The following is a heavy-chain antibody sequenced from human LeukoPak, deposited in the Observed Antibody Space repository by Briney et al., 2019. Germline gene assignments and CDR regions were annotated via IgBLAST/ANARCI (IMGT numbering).Heavy chain of an antibody. CDR1: GGSISSGSYY. V-gene: IGHV4-61*02. J-gene: IGHJ4*02. CDR3: ARDLYDFWSGYYGY. CDR2: IYTSGST. Sequence: PSETLSLTCTVSGGSISSGSYYWSWIRQPAGKGLEWIGRIYTSGSTNYNPSLKSRVTISVDTSKNQFSLKLSSVTAADTAVYYCARDLYDFWSGYYGYWGQGTLVTVSS. D-gene: IGHD3-3*01.